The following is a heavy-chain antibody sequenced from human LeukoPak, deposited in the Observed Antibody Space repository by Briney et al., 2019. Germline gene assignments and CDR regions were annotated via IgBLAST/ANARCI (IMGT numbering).Heavy chain of an antibody. J-gene: IGHJ3*02. D-gene: IGHD6-13*01. CDR3: ARLYRPYTSAWYGSAFDI. CDR1: GYSFTSYW. V-gene: IGHV5-51*01. Sequence: GESLKISCQSSGYSFTSYWIAWVRQMPGKGLEWLGILYPGDSDTRYSPSFQGQVTISADRSITTAYLQWSSLKASDTAMYYCARLYRPYTSAWYGSAFDIWGQGTMVTVSS. CDR2: LYPGDSDT.